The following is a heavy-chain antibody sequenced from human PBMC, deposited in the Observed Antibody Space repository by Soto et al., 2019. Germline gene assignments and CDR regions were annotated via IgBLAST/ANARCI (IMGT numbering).Heavy chain of an antibody. CDR3: ARGCWGYCSSTSYHRRWYFDY. CDR1: GGSLSGYY. J-gene: IGHJ4*02. D-gene: IGHD2-2*01. V-gene: IGHV4-34*01. Sequence: PSETLSLTCALNGGSLSGYYWSWIRQPPGKGLEWIGEINHSGSTNYNPSLKSRVTISIDTSENQFSLKLSSVTAADTAVYYCARGCWGYCSSTSYHRRWYFDYWGQGALVTVSS. CDR2: INHSGST.